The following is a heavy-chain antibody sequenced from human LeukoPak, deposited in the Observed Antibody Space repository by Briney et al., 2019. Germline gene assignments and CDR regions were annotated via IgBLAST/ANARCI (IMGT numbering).Heavy chain of an antibody. J-gene: IGHJ4*02. CDR2: VHYSGST. V-gene: IGHV4-59*08. Sequence: SETLSLTCSVSGDSISNQYCNWIRQPPGKGLEWIGYVHYSGSTNYNPSLKSRVTISVDTSKNQFSLKLSSVTAADTAVYYCARRRSRTATFDYWGQGTLVTVSS. CDR3: ARRRSRTATFDY. D-gene: IGHD5-18*01. CDR1: GDSISNQY.